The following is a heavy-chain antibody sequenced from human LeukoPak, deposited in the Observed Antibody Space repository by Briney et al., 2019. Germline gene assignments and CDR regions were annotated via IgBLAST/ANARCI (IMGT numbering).Heavy chain of an antibody. V-gene: IGHV4-34*01. D-gene: IGHD5-12*01. CDR2: INHSGST. J-gene: IGHJ3*02. CDR3: AAGYSGYGDYPDAFDI. CDR1: GGSFSGYY. Sequence: PSETLSLTCAVYGGSFSGYYWSWIRQPPGKGLEWIGEINHSGSTNYNPSLKSRVTISVDTSKNQFSLKLSSVTAADTAVYYCAAGYSGYGDYPDAFDIWGQGTMVTVSS.